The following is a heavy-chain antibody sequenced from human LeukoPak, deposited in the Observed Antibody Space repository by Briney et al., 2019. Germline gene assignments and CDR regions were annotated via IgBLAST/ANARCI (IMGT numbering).Heavy chain of an antibody. V-gene: IGHV3-30*18. CDR2: ISYDGSNK. CDR1: GFTFSSYG. CDR3: ANSKEYQLLAIDY. Sequence: GGSLRLSCAASGFTFSSYGMHWVRQAPVKGLEWVAVISYDGSNKYYADSVKGRFTISRDNSKNTLYLQMNSLRAEDTAVYYCANSKEYQLLAIDYWGQGTLVTVSS. J-gene: IGHJ4*02. D-gene: IGHD2-2*01.